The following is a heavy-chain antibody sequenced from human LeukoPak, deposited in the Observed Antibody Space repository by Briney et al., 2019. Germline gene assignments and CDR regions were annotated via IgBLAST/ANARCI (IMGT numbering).Heavy chain of an antibody. CDR1: GGSISSYY. Sequence: SETLSLNCTVSGGSISSYYWSWIRQPAGKGLEWIGRSHTSGSTNYNPSLKSRVTMSVDTSRNQFSLKLSSVTAADTAVYYCARVPSDSYGWFDPWGQGTLVTVSS. J-gene: IGHJ5*02. CDR3: ARVPSDSYGWFDP. CDR2: SHTSGST. D-gene: IGHD2-21*02. V-gene: IGHV4-4*07.